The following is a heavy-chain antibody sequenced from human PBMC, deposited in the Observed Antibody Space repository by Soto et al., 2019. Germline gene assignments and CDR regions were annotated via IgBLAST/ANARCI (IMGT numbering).Heavy chain of an antibody. Sequence: QVQLVQSGAEVKKPGSSVKVSCKVSGGTFSNYAIDWVRLAPGHGLEGMGGIVPIFGTTYYTQKFQGRATIIADDSTTTAYLGMSSLRSEDTAIYYCARVEAVAGLYNYHGLDVWGQGTAVTVSS. D-gene: IGHD6-19*01. V-gene: IGHV1-69*12. CDR3: ARVEAVAGLYNYHGLDV. J-gene: IGHJ6*02. CDR1: GGTFSNYA. CDR2: IVPIFGTT.